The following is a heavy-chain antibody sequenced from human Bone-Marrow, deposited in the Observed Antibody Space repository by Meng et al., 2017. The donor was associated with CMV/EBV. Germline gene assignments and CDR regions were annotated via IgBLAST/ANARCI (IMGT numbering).Heavy chain of an antibody. Sequence: GESLKISCAASGFTFSSYSMNWVRQAPGKGLEWVSSISSSSSYIYYADSVKGRFTISRDNAKNSLYLQMNSLRAEDTAVYYCARAPRDDWGQGTLVTGSS. CDR2: ISSSSSYI. CDR1: GFTFSSYS. V-gene: IGHV3-21*01. J-gene: IGHJ4*02. CDR3: ARAPRDD.